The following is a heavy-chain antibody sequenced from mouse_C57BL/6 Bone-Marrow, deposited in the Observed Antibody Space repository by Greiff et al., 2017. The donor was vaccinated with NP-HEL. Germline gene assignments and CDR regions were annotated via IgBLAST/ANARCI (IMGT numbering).Heavy chain of an antibody. CDR3: ASIYYDYDDRFAY. CDR2: ISDGGSYT. D-gene: IGHD2-4*01. V-gene: IGHV5-4*01. J-gene: IGHJ3*01. Sequence: DVHLVESGGGLVKPGGSLKLSCAASGFTFSSYAMSWVRQTPEKRLEWVATISDGGSYTYYPDNVKGRFTISRDNAKNNLYLQMSHLKSEDTAMYYCASIYYDYDDRFAYWGQGTLVTVSA. CDR1: GFTFSSYA.